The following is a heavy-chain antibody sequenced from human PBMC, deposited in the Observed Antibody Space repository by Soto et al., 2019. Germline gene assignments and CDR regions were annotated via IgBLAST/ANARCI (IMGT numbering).Heavy chain of an antibody. J-gene: IGHJ6*02. V-gene: IGHV3-21*01. CDR2: ISSSSSYI. D-gene: IGHD5-18*01. CDR1: GFTFSSYA. CDR3: ARDAGGYSRIMDV. Sequence: PGGSLRLSCAASGFTFSSYAMNWVRQAPGKGLEWVSSISSSSSYIYYADSVKGRFTISRDNAKNSLYLQMNSLRAEDTAVYYCARDAGGYSRIMDVWGQGTTVTVSS.